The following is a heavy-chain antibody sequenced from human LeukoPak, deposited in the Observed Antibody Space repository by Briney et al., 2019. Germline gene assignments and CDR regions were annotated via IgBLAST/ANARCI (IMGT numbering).Heavy chain of an antibody. CDR1: GGTFSSYA. Sequence: SVTVSCKASGGTFSSYAISRVRQAPGQGLEWMGGIIPIFGTANYAQKFQGRVTITADESTSTAYMELSSLRSEDTAVYYCARVVVVVPAAINVWSAGFDPWGQGTLVTVSS. J-gene: IGHJ5*02. CDR3: ARVVVVVPAAINVWSAGFDP. CDR2: IIPIFGTA. V-gene: IGHV1-69*01. D-gene: IGHD2-2*01.